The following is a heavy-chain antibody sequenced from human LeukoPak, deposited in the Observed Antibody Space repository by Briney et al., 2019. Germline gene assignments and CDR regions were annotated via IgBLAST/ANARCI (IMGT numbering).Heavy chain of an antibody. CDR3: ARDTHYYDSSGYLLGYYYMDV. Sequence: SQTLSLTCTVSGVSISSGSYYWSWIRQPAGKGLEWIGRIYTSGSTNYNPSLKSRVTISVDTSKNQFSLKLSSVTAADTAVYYCARDTHYYDSSGYLLGYYYMDVWGKGTTVTVSS. CDR2: IYTSGST. D-gene: IGHD3-22*01. CDR1: GVSISSGSYY. V-gene: IGHV4-61*02. J-gene: IGHJ6*03.